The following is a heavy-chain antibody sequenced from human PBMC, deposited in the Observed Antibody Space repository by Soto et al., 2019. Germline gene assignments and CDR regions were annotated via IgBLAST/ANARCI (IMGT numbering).Heavy chain of an antibody. CDR3: ARDRGGITVASKPLGEWFDP. J-gene: IGHJ5*02. CDR1: GVSIDNFF. Sequence: QVQLQESGPRLVRPSETLSLTCTVSGVSIDNFFWSWIRQSPGKGLEWIGYVSRGGTAAYMSEGETTNSHPSLESRATISLDLPKNQFSLKLTSVTAADTAVYYCARDRGGITVASKPLGEWFDPWGQGTLVTVSS. D-gene: IGHD5-12*01. V-gene: IGHV4-59*01. CDR2: VSRGGTA.